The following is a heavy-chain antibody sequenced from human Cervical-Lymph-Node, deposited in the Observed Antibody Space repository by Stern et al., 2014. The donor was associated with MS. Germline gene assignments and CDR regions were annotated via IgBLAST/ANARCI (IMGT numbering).Heavy chain of an antibody. CDR1: GYSFTSHW. V-gene: IGHV5-51*01. Sequence: EVQLVESGAEVKKPGESLKISCKGSGYSFTSHWIGWVRQMPGKGLEWMGMIYPGDSDTRYSPSFQGPVTISAAKSISTPSLQWSSLKASDTAIYYCARHQTDYKGRDYYYYGMDVWGQGTTVTVSS. CDR3: ARHQTDYKGRDYYYYGMDV. J-gene: IGHJ6*02. CDR2: IYPGDSDT. D-gene: IGHD4-11*01.